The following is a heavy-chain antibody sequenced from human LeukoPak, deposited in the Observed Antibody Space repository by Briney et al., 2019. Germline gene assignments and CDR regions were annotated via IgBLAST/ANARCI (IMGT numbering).Heavy chain of an antibody. D-gene: IGHD6-13*01. V-gene: IGHV4-34*01. CDR2: INHSGST. CDR3: ARGRGSSWSRIDY. J-gene: IGHJ4*02. CDR1: GYSISSGYY. Sequence: SETLSLTCTVSGYSISSGYYWSWIRQPPGKGLEWIGEINHSGSTNYNPSLKSRVTISVDTSKNQFSLKLSSVTAADTAVYYCARGRGSSWSRIDYWGQGTLVTVSS.